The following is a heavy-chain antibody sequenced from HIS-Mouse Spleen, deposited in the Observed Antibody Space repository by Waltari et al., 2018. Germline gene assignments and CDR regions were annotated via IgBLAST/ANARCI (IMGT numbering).Heavy chain of an antibody. CDR3: AREIPYSSSWYDWYFDL. V-gene: IGHV4-39*07. CDR2: IDYSGGT. Sequence: QLQLQESGPGLVKPSETLSLTCTVSGGSISSSSYYWGWIRQPPGKGLEWIGSIDYSGGTYYNPSLKIRVTISVDTSKNQFSLKLSSVTAADTAVYYCAREIPYSSSWYDWYFDLWGRGTLVTVSS. J-gene: IGHJ2*01. CDR1: GGSISSSSYY. D-gene: IGHD6-13*01.